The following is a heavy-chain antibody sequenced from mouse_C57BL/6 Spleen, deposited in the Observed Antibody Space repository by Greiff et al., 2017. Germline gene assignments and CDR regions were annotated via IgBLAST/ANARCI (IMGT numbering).Heavy chain of an antibody. CDR3: ARETAWFAY. CDR1: GYTFTDYY. J-gene: IGHJ3*01. CDR2: INPYNGGT. Sequence: EVKLMESGPVLVKPGASVKMSCKASGYTFTDYYMNWVKQSHGKSLEWIGVINPYNGGTSYNQKFKGKATLTVDKSSSTAYMELNSLTSEDSAVYYCARETAWFAYWGQGTLVTVSA. V-gene: IGHV1-19*01.